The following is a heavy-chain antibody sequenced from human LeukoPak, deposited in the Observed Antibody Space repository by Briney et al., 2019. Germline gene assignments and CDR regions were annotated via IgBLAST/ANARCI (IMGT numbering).Heavy chain of an antibody. D-gene: IGHD3-22*01. J-gene: IGHJ4*02. V-gene: IGHV4-34*01. CDR2: INHSGST. Sequence: SETLSLTCAVYGGSFSGYYWSWICQPPGKGLEWIGEINHSGSTNYNPSLKSRVTISVDTSKNQFPLKLSSVTAADTAVYYCAIEDSSGYYLIDYWGQGTLVTVSS. CDR3: AIEDSSGYYLIDY. CDR1: GGSFSGYY.